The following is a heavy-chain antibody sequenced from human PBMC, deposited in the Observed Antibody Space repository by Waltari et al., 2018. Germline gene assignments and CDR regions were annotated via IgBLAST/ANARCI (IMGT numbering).Heavy chain of an antibody. CDR1: GGSISSYY. J-gene: IGHJ3*02. Sequence: QVQLQESGPGLVKPSETLSLTCTVSGGSISSYYWSWIRQPPGKGLEWIGYIYYSGSTNYNPSLKSRVTISVDTSKNQFSLKLSSVTAADTVVYYCARDNYDSSGHRIDAFDIWGQGTMVTVSS. D-gene: IGHD3-22*01. CDR2: IYYSGST. V-gene: IGHV4-59*01. CDR3: ARDNYDSSGHRIDAFDI.